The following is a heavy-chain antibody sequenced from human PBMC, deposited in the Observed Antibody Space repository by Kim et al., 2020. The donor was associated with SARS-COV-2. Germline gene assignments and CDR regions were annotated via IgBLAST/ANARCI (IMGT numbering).Heavy chain of an antibody. Sequence: SETLSLTCTVSGGSISSSSYYWGWIRQPPGKGLEWTGSIYYSGSTYYTPSLKSRVTISVDTSKNQFSLKLSSVTAADTAVYYCARDHIYYDSSGSDYWGQGTLVTVSS. D-gene: IGHD3-22*01. CDR1: GGSISSSSYY. J-gene: IGHJ4*02. V-gene: IGHV4-39*07. CDR3: ARDHIYYDSSGSDY. CDR2: IYYSGST.